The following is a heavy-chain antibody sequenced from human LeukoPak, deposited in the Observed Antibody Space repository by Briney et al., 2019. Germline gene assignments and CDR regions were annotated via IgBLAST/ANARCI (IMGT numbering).Heavy chain of an antibody. D-gene: IGHD1-26*01. CDR1: GYIFTSNW. V-gene: IGHV5-51*01. CDR2: IYPGDSDT. J-gene: IGHJ4*02. CDR3: ARRGSGSYRGNFDY. Sequence: GESLKISCKGSGYIFTSNWIGWVRQMPGKGLEWMGFIYPGDSDTRYSPSFQGQVTISADKSITTTYLQWSSLKASDTAIYYCARRGSGSYRGNFDYWGQGTLVTVSS.